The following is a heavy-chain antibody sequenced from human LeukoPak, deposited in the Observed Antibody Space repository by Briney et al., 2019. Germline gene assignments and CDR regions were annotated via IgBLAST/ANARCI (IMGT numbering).Heavy chain of an antibody. V-gene: IGHV3-23*01. CDR2: ISGSGGST. Sequence: GGSLRLSCAASGFTFSNYAMSWVRQAPGKGLEWVSTISGSGGSTYYADSVKGRFAISRDNSKNTLYLQMNSLRAEDTAVYYCARDLYYGGSGPLHYWGQGTLVTVSS. J-gene: IGHJ4*02. D-gene: IGHD3-10*01. CDR3: ARDLYYGGSGPLHY. CDR1: GFTFSNYA.